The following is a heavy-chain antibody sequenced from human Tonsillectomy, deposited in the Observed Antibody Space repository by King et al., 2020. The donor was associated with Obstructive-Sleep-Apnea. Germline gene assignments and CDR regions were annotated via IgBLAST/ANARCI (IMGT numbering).Heavy chain of an antibody. CDR3: ARVDTYYYGSGSYTPLDY. V-gene: IGHV3-33*01. CDR1: GFTFSSYG. J-gene: IGHJ4*02. D-gene: IGHD3-10*01. Sequence: VQLVESGGGVVQPGRSLRLSCAASGFTFSSYGMHWVRQAPSKGLEWVAVIWYDGSNKYYADSVKGRFTISRDNSKNTLYLQMNSLRAEDTAVYYCARVDTYYYGSGSYTPLDYWGQGTLVTVSS. CDR2: IWYDGSNK.